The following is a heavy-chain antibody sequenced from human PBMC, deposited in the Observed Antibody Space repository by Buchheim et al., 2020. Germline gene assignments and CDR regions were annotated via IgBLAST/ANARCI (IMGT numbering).Heavy chain of an antibody. J-gene: IGHJ4*02. CDR1: GFTFSSYA. Sequence: QVQLVESGGGVVQPGRSLRLSCAASGFTFSSYAMHWVRQAPGKGLEWVAVISYDGSNKYYADSVKGRFTISRDNSKNTLYLQMNSLRAEDTAVYYCAKDLSPKSIWFGELDYWGQGTL. V-gene: IGHV3-30-3*01. CDR3: AKDLSPKSIWFGELDY. CDR2: ISYDGSNK. D-gene: IGHD3-10*01.